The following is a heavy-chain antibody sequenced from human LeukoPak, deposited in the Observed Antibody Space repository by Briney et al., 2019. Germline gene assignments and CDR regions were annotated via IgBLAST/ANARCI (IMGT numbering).Heavy chain of an antibody. J-gene: IGHJ6*02. CDR2: TSSSSSYI. Sequence: GGSLRLSCAASGFTFSSYSMDWVRQAPGKGLEWVSSTSSSSSYIYYADSVKGRFTISRDNAKNSLYLQMNSLRAEDTAVYYCARGRGSSSHDGMDVWGQGTTVTVSS. V-gene: IGHV3-21*01. CDR3: ARGRGSSSHDGMDV. D-gene: IGHD6-13*01. CDR1: GFTFSSYS.